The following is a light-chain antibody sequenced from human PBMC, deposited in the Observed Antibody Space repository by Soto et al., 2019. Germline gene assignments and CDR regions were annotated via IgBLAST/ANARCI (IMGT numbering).Light chain of an antibody. J-gene: IGKJ2*01. V-gene: IGKV3-15*01. Sequence: EVEMTQSPATVSVSPGERVTLSCRASQRVSSNVAWYQQQPGQAPRVLIFGASTRATGTPARFSGSGSGTEFTLTISSLQPEDFAVYYCQQYNIWPPYTFGQGTKLEIK. CDR3: QQYNIWPPYT. CDR1: QRVSSN. CDR2: GAS.